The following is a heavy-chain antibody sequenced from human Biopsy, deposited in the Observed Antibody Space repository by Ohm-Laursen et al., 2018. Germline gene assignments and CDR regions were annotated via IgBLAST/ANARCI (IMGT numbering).Heavy chain of an antibody. D-gene: IGHD6-25*01. Sequence: GTLSLTCTVSRDSISNYYWTWIRQSPGKGLEWIGYIYYTGSTNYNPSVKSRVTISVDTSKNQFSLRLRSVTAADAAVYYCARRSAANWYFNLWGRGTLVTASS. CDR3: ARRSAANWYFNL. J-gene: IGHJ2*01. CDR2: IYYTGST. V-gene: IGHV4-59*08. CDR1: RDSISNYY.